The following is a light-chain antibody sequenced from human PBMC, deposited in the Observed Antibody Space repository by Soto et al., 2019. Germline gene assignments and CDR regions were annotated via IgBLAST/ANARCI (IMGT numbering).Light chain of an antibody. CDR2: LGS. V-gene: IGKV2-28*01. J-gene: IGKJ1*01. CDR1: QGLLHSNGYNY. Sequence: DIVMTQSPLSLPVTPGEPASISCRSSQGLLHSNGYNYLDWYLQKPGQSPQLLIYLGSNRASGVPDRFSGSGSGTDFTLKISRVEAEDVGVYYCMQPLQSWTFGQGTKVDIK. CDR3: MQPLQSWT.